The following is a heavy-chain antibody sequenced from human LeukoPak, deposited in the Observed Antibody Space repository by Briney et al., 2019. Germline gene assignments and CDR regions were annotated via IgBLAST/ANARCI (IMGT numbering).Heavy chain of an antibody. Sequence: GGSLRLSCVASGFTYSNYWMSWVRQAPGKGLEWVANIKRDGSEKNYMDSAMGRFTISRDNAKNSVYLLLNSLRAEDTAVYYCARDVEGGYFDYWGQGTLVTVPS. CDR2: IKRDGSEK. V-gene: IGHV3-7*01. CDR1: GFTYSNYW. CDR3: ARDVEGGYFDY. J-gene: IGHJ4*02. D-gene: IGHD2-21*01.